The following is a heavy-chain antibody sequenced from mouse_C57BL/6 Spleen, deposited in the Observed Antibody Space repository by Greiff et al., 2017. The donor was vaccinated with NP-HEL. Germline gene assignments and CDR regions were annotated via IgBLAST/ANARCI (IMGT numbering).Heavy chain of an antibody. CDR1: GYTFTSYW. J-gene: IGHJ1*03. CDR3: ARDYGNRYFDV. CDR2: IDPSDSET. D-gene: IGHD2-1*01. Sequence: QVQLQQPGAELVRPGSSVKLSCKASGYTFTSYWMHWVKQRPIQGLEWIGNIDPSDSETHYNQKFKDKATLTVDKSSSTAYMQLSSLTSEDSAVDYCARDYGNRYFDVWGTGTTVTVSS. V-gene: IGHV1-52*01.